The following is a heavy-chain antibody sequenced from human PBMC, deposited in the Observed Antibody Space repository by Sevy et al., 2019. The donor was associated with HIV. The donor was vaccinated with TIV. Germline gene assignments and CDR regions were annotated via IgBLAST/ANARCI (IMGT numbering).Heavy chain of an antibody. V-gene: IGHV3-7*03. CDR2: IKHDGTEK. J-gene: IGHJ5*02. D-gene: IGHD4-17*01. CDR1: GFTFSTYW. Sequence: GGSLRLSCAASGFTFSTYWMSWVRQAPGKGLQWVANIKHDGTEKYYVDSVKGRFTISRDNAKNSLYLQMNSLRAEGTAVYYCAKGPDYGDYVGWIDPWGQGTLVTVSS. CDR3: AKGPDYGDYVGWIDP.